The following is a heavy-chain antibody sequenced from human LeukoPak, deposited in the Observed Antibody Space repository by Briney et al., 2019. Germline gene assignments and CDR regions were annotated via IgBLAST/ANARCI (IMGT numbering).Heavy chain of an antibody. J-gene: IGHJ2*01. CDR3: AAAPQYDILSFDL. CDR2: IVVGSGNT. CDR1: GFTFTSSA. D-gene: IGHD3-9*01. Sequence: SVKVSCKASGFTFTSSAVQWVRQARGQRLEWIGWIVVGSGNTNYAQKFQERVTITRDMSTSTAYMELSSLRSEDTAVYYCAAAPQYDILSFDLWGRGTLVTASS. V-gene: IGHV1-58*01.